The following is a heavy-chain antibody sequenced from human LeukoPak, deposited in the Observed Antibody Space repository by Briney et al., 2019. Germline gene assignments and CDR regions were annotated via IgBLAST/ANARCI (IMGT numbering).Heavy chain of an antibody. V-gene: IGHV4-34*01. J-gene: IGHJ4*02. D-gene: IGHD6-19*01. CDR2: INHSGST. CDR3: ARWYSSGCLDY. CDR1: GGSFSGYY. Sequence: PSETLSLTCAVYGGSFSGYYWSWIRQPPGKGLEWIGEINHSGSTNYNPSLKSRVTISVDTSKNQFSLKLSSVTAADTAVYYCARWYSSGCLDYWGQGTLDTVSS.